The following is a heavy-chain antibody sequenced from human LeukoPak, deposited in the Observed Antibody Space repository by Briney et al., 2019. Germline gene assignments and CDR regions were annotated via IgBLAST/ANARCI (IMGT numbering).Heavy chain of an antibody. CDR2: ISTYNGNT. Sequence: ASVKVSCKASGYTFTSYGISWVRQAPGQGLKWMGWISTYNGNTNYAQKLQGRVTMTTDTSTSTAYMELRSLRSDDTAVYYCASYTPSSSWFVFDYWGQGTLVTVSS. CDR3: ASYTPSSSWFVFDY. J-gene: IGHJ4*02. V-gene: IGHV1-18*01. CDR1: GYTFTSYG. D-gene: IGHD6-13*01.